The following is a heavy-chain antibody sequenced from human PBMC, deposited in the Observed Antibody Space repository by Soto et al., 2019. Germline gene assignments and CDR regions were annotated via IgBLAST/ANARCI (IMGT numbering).Heavy chain of an antibody. J-gene: IGHJ4*02. CDR1: GFTFSSYV. Sequence: GGSLRLSCAASGFTFSSYVMTWVRQALGKGLEWVSGISGSSVMTYYADSVKGRFTISRDNSKNTLYLQMNSLRAEDTAVYYCAKSLYDSSGYQPLGFWGQGTLVTVSS. D-gene: IGHD3-22*01. V-gene: IGHV3-23*01. CDR3: AKSLYDSSGYQPLGF. CDR2: ISGSSVMT.